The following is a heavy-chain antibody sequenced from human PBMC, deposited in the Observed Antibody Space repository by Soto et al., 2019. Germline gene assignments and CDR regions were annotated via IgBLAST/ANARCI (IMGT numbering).Heavy chain of an antibody. CDR2: IWYDGSNK. V-gene: IGHV3-33*01. J-gene: IGHJ5*02. CDR1: GFTFSSYG. D-gene: IGHD3-9*01. Sequence: QVQLVESGGGVVQPGRSLRLSCAASGFTFSSYGMHWVRQAPGKGLEWVAVIWYDGSNKYYADSVKGRFTISRDNSKNTRYLQMNSLRAEDTAVYYCARESILTGYKGWFDPWGQGTLVTVSS. CDR3: ARESILTGYKGWFDP.